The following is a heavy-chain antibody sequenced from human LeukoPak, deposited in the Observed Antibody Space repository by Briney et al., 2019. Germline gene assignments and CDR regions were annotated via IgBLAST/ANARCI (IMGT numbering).Heavy chain of an antibody. CDR1: GDSISNSRYY. CDR3: AGHPLVATISDWFDL. V-gene: IGHV4-39*01. Sequence: SETLSLTCTVSGDSISNSRYYWGWIRQPPGQGLEWIGSIYYSGNTFYNPSLKSRVAMSVDTSKNQFSLSLRSMTATDTAMYYCAGHPLVATISDWFDLWGQGALVTVSS. CDR2: IYYSGNT. D-gene: IGHD5-12*01. J-gene: IGHJ5*02.